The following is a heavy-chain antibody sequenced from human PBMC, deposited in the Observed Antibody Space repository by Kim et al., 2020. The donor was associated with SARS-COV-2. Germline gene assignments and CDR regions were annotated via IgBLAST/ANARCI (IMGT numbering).Heavy chain of an antibody. D-gene: IGHD2-15*01. V-gene: IGHV3-15*01. J-gene: IGHJ4*02. Sequence: PGKGRFTISRDDSKNTLYLQMNSLKTEDTAVYYSTTARYCSGGSCYWVDYWGQGTLVTVSS. CDR3: TTARYCSGGSCYWVDY.